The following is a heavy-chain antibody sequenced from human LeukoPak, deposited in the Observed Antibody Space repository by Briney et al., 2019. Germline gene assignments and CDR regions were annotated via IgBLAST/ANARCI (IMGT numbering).Heavy chain of an antibody. D-gene: IGHD4-11*01. Sequence: QPGGSLRLSCAASGFTFSSYWMHWVRQAPGKGLVWVSRMDSDGSNTNYADSVKGRFTISRDNAKSTLYLQMHSLTAEDTAVYYCAGSREYSWNPLDYWGQGTLVTVSS. J-gene: IGHJ4*02. CDR1: GFTFSSYW. CDR3: AGSREYSWNPLDY. V-gene: IGHV3-74*01. CDR2: MDSDGSNT.